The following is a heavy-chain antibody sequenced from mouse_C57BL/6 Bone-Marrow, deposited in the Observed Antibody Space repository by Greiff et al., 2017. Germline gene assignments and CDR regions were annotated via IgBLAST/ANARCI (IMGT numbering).Heavy chain of an antibody. CDR1: GYTFTDYE. Sequence: VQLQQSGAELVRPGASVTLSCKASGYTFTDYEMHWVKQTPVHGLEWIGAIDPETGGTAYNQKFKGKAILTADKSSSTAYMELRSLTSEDSAVYYCTRAFGGYSRADWGKGTLVTVSA. CDR3: TRAFGGYSRAD. CDR2: IDPETGGT. D-gene: IGHD2-3*01. J-gene: IGHJ3*01. V-gene: IGHV1-15*01.